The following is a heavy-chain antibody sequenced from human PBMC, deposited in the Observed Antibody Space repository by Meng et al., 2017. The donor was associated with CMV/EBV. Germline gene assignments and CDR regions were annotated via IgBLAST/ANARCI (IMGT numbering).Heavy chain of an antibody. CDR2: INSDGSST. D-gene: IGHD5-24*01. Sequence: GESLKISCAASGFTFSGYWMHWVRQAPGKGLVWVSRINSDGSSTSYADSVKGRFTISRDNAKNTLYLQMNSLRAEDTAVYYCARDRVATTSYYYYGMDVWGQGTTVTVSS. V-gene: IGHV3-74*01. CDR3: ARDRVATTSYYYYGMDV. J-gene: IGHJ6*02. CDR1: GFTFSGYW.